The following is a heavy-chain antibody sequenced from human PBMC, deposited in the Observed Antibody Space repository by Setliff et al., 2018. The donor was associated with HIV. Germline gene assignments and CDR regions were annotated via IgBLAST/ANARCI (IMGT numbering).Heavy chain of an antibody. V-gene: IGHV3-30*01. CDR1: GFTFSNFA. D-gene: IGHD1-26*01. CDR3: VKPNEVGATGGSLDY. CDR2: ISYDGSRI. Sequence: GGSLRLSCVASGFTFSNFAMHWVRQAPGKGLEWVSVISYDGSRISYADSVKGRFTISRDDSKNTLFLQLNTLRPEDTAVYYCVKPNEVGATGGSLDYWGQGTLVTVSS. J-gene: IGHJ4*02.